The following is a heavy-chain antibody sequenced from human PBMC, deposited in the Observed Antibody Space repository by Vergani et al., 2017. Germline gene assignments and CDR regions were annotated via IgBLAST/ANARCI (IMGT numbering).Heavy chain of an antibody. Sequence: QVQLQESGPGLVKPSETLSLTCTVSGGSISSYYWSWIRQPPGKGLEWIGYIYYSGSTNYNPSLKGRLTISVDTSKNQFSLKLSSVTAADTAVYYCARMIAAAGTEYFDYWGQGTLVTVSS. CDR2: IYYSGST. D-gene: IGHD6-13*01. CDR3: ARMIAAAGTEYFDY. V-gene: IGHV4-59*01. J-gene: IGHJ4*02. CDR1: GGSISSYY.